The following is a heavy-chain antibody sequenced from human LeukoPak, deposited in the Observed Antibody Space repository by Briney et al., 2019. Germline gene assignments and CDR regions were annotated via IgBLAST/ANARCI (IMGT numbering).Heavy chain of an antibody. CDR2: IYPGDSDT. CDR1: GGTFSSYA. D-gene: IGHD5-12*01. Sequence: KVSCKASGGTFSSYAISWVRQMPGKGLEWMGIIYPGDSDTRYSPSFEGRVTISADKSITTAYLQWSSLKASDTAMYYCARQITDQSSGYDSIDYWGQGTLVTVSS. J-gene: IGHJ4*02. V-gene: IGHV5-51*01. CDR3: ARQITDQSSGYDSIDY.